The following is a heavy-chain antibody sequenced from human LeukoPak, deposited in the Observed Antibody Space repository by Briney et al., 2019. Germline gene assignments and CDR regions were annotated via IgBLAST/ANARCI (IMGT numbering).Heavy chain of an antibody. CDR3: ARGGSITMIVVVINFDY. V-gene: IGHV3-48*01. CDR1: GFTFSSYS. J-gene: IGHJ4*02. CDR2: ISSSSSTI. Sequence: GVLRLSCAASGFTFSSYSMNWVRQAPGKGLEWVSYISSSSSTIYYADSVKGRFTISRDNAKNSLYLQMNSLRAEDTAVYYCARGGSITMIVVVINFDYWGQGTLVTVSS. D-gene: IGHD3-22*01.